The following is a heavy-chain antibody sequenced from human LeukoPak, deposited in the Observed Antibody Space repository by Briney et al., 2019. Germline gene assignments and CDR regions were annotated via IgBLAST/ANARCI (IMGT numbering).Heavy chain of an antibody. CDR1: GGSISSYY. J-gene: IGHJ4*02. CDR2: IYYSGST. D-gene: IGHD6-13*01. Sequence: SETLSLTCTVSGGSISSYYWSWIRQPPGKGLEWIGYIYYSGSTNYNPSLKSRVTISVDTSKNQFSLKLSSVTAADTAVYYCARAKVGYSSSWYTSDYWGQGTLATVSS. CDR3: ARAKVGYSSSWYTSDY. V-gene: IGHV4-59*01.